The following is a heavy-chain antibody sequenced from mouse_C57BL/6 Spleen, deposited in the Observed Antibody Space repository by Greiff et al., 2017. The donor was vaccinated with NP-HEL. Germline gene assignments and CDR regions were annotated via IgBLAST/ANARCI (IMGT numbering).Heavy chain of an antibody. J-gene: IGHJ1*03. CDR2: ISGGGGNT. V-gene: IGHV5-9*01. CDR1: GFTFSSYT. CDR3: ARPITTVVYWYFDV. D-gene: IGHD1-1*01. Sequence: EVQVVESGGGLVKPGGSLKLSCAASGFTFSSYTMSWVRQTPEKRLEWVATISGGGGNTYYPDSVKGRFTISRDNAKNTLYLQMSSLRSEDTALYYCARPITTVVYWYFDVWGTGTTVTVSS.